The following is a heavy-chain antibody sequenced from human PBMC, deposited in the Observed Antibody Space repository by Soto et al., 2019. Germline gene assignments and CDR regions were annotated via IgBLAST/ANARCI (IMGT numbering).Heavy chain of an antibody. Sequence: ETLSLTCSVSGDSVSSGDYYWSWIRQPPGKGLEWIGHVYFSGSTNYIPSLKSRLTMSVDTAKNQFSLKLNSVTAADTAVYYCARFHVDTAMEPEGLFDFCGQGTLVIVSS. CDR3: ARFHVDTAMEPEGLFDF. D-gene: IGHD5-18*01. CDR2: VYFSGST. CDR1: GDSVSSGDYY. J-gene: IGHJ4*02. V-gene: IGHV4-61*08.